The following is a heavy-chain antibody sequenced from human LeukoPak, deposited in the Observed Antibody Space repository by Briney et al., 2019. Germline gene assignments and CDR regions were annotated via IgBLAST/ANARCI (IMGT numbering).Heavy chain of an antibody. J-gene: IGHJ4*02. CDR2: IYPGDSDT. CDR3: ATGGEYSYGYFDY. CDR1: GYSFTSYW. Sequence: GESLKISCKASGYSFTSYWIGWVRQMPGKGLEWMGLIYPGDSDTRYSPSFQGQVTISADKSINTAYLQWSSLKASDTAMYYCATGGEYSYGYFDYWGQGTLVTVSS. D-gene: IGHD5-18*01. V-gene: IGHV5-51*01.